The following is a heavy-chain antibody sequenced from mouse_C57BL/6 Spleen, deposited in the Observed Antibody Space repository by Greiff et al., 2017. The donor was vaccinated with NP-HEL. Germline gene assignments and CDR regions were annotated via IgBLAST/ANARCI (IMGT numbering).Heavy chain of an antibody. V-gene: IGHV7-3*01. CDR1: GFTFTDYY. J-gene: IGHJ3*01. Sequence: EVMLVESGGGLVQPGGSLSLSCAASGFTFTDYYMSWVRQPPGKALEWLGFIRNKANGYTTEYSASVKGRFTISRDNSQSILYLQMNALRAEDSATYYCARLDDYGGPGFAYWGQGTLVTVSA. CDR2: IRNKANGYTT. CDR3: ARLDDYGGPGFAY. D-gene: IGHD2-4*01.